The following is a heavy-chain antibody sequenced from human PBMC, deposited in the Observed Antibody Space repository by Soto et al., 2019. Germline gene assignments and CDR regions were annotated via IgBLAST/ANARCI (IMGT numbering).Heavy chain of an antibody. CDR2: IYYSGST. Sequence: TSETLSLTCTVSGGSISSYYWSWIRQPPGKGLEWIGYIYYSGSTYYNPSLKSRVTISVDTSKNQFSLKLSSVTAADTAVYYCARAPLGYDILTGYPNYYFDYWGQGTLVTVSS. CDR3: ARAPLGYDILTGYPNYYFDY. V-gene: IGHV4-30-4*08. J-gene: IGHJ4*02. CDR1: GGSISSYY. D-gene: IGHD3-9*01.